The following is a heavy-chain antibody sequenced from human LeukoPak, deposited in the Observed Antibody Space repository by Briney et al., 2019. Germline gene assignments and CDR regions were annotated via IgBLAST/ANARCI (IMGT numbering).Heavy chain of an antibody. J-gene: IGHJ4*02. CDR1: GFTFSTYS. CDR2: TYGNGERT. D-gene: IGHD6-19*01. Sequence: QPGGSLRLSCVASGFTFSTYSMTWVRQAPGKGLEGVSSTYGNGERTFYADSVKGRFTIFRDTSKNTLYLEMLGLRPEDTAVYYCAKDVVPDSGWDLDYWGQGTLVTVSS. CDR3: AKDVVPDSGWDLDY. V-gene: IGHV3-23*01.